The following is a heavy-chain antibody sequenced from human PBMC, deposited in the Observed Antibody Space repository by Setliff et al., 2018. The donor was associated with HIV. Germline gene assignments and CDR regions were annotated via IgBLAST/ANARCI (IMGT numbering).Heavy chain of an antibody. J-gene: IGHJ3*01. Sequence: ASVKVSCKTSGYTFIHYDVNWVRQAPGKGLEWMGWMNPGTGNTGYAEKVQGRVTITRDTSASTVYMELISLRSEDTAVYYCARGLRYFDWLTHLGAFDVWGQGTMVTVSS. CDR1: GYTFIHYD. D-gene: IGHD3-9*01. CDR2: MNPGTGNT. V-gene: IGHV1-8*03. CDR3: ARGLRYFDWLTHLGAFDV.